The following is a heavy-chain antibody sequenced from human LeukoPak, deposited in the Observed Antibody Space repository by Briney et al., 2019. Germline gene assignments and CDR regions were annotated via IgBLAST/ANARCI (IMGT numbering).Heavy chain of an antibody. V-gene: IGHV3-74*01. CDR2: INPDGSNT. CDR3: AKDLHYGSADY. J-gene: IGHJ4*02. D-gene: IGHD3-10*01. CDR1: GFTFSNYW. Sequence: PSGGSLRLSCAASGFTFSNYWMHWVRQDPGKGLVWVSYINPDGSNTNYADSVKGRFTISRDNAKNALYLQMNSLRAEDTAVYYCAKDLHYGSADYWGQGAQVTVSS.